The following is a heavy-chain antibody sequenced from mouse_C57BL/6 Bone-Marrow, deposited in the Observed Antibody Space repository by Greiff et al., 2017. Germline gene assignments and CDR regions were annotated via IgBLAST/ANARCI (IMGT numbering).Heavy chain of an antibody. CDR2: IDPSDSYT. D-gene: IGHD1-1*01. CDR1: GYTFTSYW. V-gene: IGHV1-69*01. CDR3: ETEVYYYGSIYWYFDV. Sequence: VQLQQPGAELVMPGASVKLSCKASGYTFTSYWMHWVKQRPGQGLEWIGEIDPSDSYTNYNQKFKGKSTLAADKSSSTAYMQLSSLTSEDSAVYYWETEVYYYGSIYWYFDVWGRGTTVPVSS. J-gene: IGHJ1*03.